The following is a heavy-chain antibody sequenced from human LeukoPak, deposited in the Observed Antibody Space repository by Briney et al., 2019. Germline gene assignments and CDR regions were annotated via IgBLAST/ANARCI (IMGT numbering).Heavy chain of an antibody. CDR1: GFTFSSYA. V-gene: IGHV3-30-3*01. CDR2: ISYDGSNK. CDR3: ARVAVAGTPGGY. J-gene: IGHJ4*02. Sequence: GGSLRLSCAASGFTFSSYAMHWVRQAPGKGLEWVAVISYDGSNKYYADSVKGRFTISRDNPKNSLYLQMNSLRAEDTAVYYCARVAVAGTPGGYWGQGTLVTVSS. D-gene: IGHD6-19*01.